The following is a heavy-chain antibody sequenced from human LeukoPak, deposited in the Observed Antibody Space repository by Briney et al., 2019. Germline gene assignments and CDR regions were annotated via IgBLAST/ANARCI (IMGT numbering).Heavy chain of an antibody. CDR3: TRIVGATLSFDY. Sequence: ASVKVSCKASGYTFTGYYMHWVRQAPGQGLEWMGRINPNSGGTNYAQKFQGRVTMTRDTSISTAYMELSRLRSDDTAVYYCTRIVGATLSFDYWGQGTLSPSPQ. D-gene: IGHD1-26*01. CDR2: INPNSGGT. J-gene: IGHJ4*02. CDR1: GYTFTGYY. V-gene: IGHV1-2*06.